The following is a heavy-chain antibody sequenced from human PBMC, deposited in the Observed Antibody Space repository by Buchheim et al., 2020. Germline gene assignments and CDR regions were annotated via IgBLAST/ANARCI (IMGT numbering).Heavy chain of an antibody. CDR2: INPNSGGT. V-gene: IGHV1-2*06. CDR1: GYTFTGYY. J-gene: IGHJ6*02. Sequence: QVQLVQPGAEVKKPGASVKVSCKASGYTFTGYYMHWVRQAPGQGLEWMGRINPNSGGTNYAQKFQGRVTMTRDTSISTAYMELSRLRSDDTAVYYCARDVVVVAATLLSYYYGMDVWGQGTT. D-gene: IGHD2-15*01. CDR3: ARDVVVVAATLLSYYYGMDV.